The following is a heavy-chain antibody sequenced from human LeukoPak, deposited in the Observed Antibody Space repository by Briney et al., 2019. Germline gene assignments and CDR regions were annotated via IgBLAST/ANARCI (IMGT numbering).Heavy chain of an antibody. CDR1: GYTFTSYD. D-gene: IGHD3-22*01. CDR3: AREMNYYDSSGLPVFDY. J-gene: IGHJ4*02. Sequence: ASVKVSCKASGYTFTSYDINWVRQAPGQGLEWMGWISAYNGNTNYAQKLQGRVTMTTDTSTSTAYMELRSLRSDDTAVYYCAREMNYYDSSGLPVFDYWGQGTLVTVSS. CDR2: ISAYNGNT. V-gene: IGHV1-18*01.